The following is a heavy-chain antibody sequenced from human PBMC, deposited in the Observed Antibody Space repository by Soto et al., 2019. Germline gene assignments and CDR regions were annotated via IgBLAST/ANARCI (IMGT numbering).Heavy chain of an antibody. D-gene: IGHD3-16*01. CDR2: IYYSGRT. J-gene: IGHJ1*01. V-gene: IGHV4-31*03. Sequence: QVQLQESGPGLVKPSQTLSLTCTVSGGSISSGGYYWSWIRQHPGKSLEWIGYIYYSGRTYYNPSRKRRVTISVDTSKNQFSLKLSSVTAADTVVYYCARGWGPEGFQHWGQGTMVTVSS. CDR3: ARGWGPEGFQH. CDR1: GGSISSGGYY.